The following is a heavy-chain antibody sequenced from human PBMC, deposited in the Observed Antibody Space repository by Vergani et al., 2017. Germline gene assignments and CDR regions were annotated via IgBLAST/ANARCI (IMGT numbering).Heavy chain of an antibody. CDR3: ARAIVVARNWFDP. Sequence: QVQLVESGGGVVQPGRSLRLSCAASGFTFSSYAMHWVRPAPGKGLEWVAVISYDGSNKYYADSVKGRFTISRDNSKNTLYLQMNSLRAEDTAVYYCARAIVVARNWFDPWGQGTLVTVSS. V-gene: IGHV3-30-3*01. J-gene: IGHJ5*02. CDR1: GFTFSSYA. D-gene: IGHD2-15*01. CDR2: ISYDGSNK.